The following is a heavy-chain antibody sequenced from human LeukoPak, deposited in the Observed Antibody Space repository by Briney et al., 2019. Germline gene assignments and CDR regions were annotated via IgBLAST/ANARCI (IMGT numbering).Heavy chain of an antibody. V-gene: IGHV1-3*01. CDR1: GYTYTSYA. Sequence: GASVKVSCKASGYTYTSYAMHWVRQAPGQRLEWMGWINAGNGNTKYSQKFQGRVTITRDTSASTAYMELSSLRSEDTAVYYCARGLIAVAGTDYMDVWGKGTTVTVSS. J-gene: IGHJ6*03. CDR3: ARGLIAVAGTDYMDV. CDR2: INAGNGNT. D-gene: IGHD6-19*01.